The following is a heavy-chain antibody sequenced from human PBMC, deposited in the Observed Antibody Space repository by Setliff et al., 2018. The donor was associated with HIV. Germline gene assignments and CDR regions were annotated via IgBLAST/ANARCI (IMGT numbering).Heavy chain of an antibody. CDR2: ISYDGGSK. Sequence: LRLSCAVSGLTFTNYAMHWVRQAPGKGLESVSFISYDGGSKYYADSVKGRFTISRDNSKNTLYLQMNSLRVEDTAIYYCARAWAMQQLVPAYWGQGTLVTVSS. V-gene: IGHV3-30*12. D-gene: IGHD6-6*01. CDR1: GLTFTNYA. CDR3: ARAWAMQQLVPAY. J-gene: IGHJ4*02.